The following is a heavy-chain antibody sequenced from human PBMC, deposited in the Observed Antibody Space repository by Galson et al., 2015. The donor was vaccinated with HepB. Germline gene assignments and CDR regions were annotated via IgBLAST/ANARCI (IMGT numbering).Heavy chain of an antibody. J-gene: IGHJ2*01. V-gene: IGHV4-4*07. CDR3: ARRGSGRYFDL. CDR2: IFSSGTT. D-gene: IGHD3-16*01. CDR1: GGSMSGYY. Sequence: QVQLQESGPGLVKPSETLSLTCTVSGGSMSGYYCSWIRQPAGKGLEWIGRIFSSGTTSYNPSRKSRVAMSIDTSKNQFSRTLSSVTAADTAVYYCARRGSGRYFDLW.